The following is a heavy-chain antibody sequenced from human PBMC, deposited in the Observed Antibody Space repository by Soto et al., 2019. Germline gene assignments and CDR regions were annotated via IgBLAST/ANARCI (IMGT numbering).Heavy chain of an antibody. CDR3: AKDQYYYDSSGYSD. D-gene: IGHD3-22*01. Sequence: GGSLRLSCAASGFTFSSYGMHWVRQAPGKGLEWVAVISYDGSNKYYADSVKGRFTISRDNSKNTLYLQMNSLRAEDTAVYYCAKDQYYYDSSGYSDRGQGTLVTVSS. J-gene: IGHJ4*02. CDR1: GFTFSSYG. CDR2: ISYDGSNK. V-gene: IGHV3-30*18.